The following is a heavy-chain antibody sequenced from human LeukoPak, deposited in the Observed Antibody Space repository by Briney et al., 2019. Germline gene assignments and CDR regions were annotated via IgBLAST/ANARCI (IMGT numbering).Heavy chain of an antibody. CDR2: IYISGVT. D-gene: IGHD3-10*01. V-gene: IGHV3-66*01. CDR3: AQRSPSY. CDR1: GFTVNSDD. J-gene: IGHJ4*02. Sequence: GGSLRLSCTVSGFTVNSDDMNWVRQAPGKGLEWVSLIYISGVTKYADSVQGRFTISRDNSKNTLYLQMNSLRAEDTAGYYCAQRSPSYWGQGTLVTVSS.